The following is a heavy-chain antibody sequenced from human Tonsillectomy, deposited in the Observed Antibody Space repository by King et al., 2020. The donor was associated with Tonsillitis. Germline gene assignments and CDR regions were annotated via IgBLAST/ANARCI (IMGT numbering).Heavy chain of an antibody. Sequence: VKLVESGGGLVQPGRSLRLSCAASGFTFDDYAIHWVRQAPGKGLEWVSGISWNSGSTGYADSVKGRFTISRDNAKNSLYLQMNSLRAEDTALYYCAKDTGIAAPPGDAFDIWGQGTMVTVSS. D-gene: IGHD6-6*01. CDR1: GFTFDDYA. CDR3: AKDTGIAAPPGDAFDI. CDR2: ISWNSGST. V-gene: IGHV3-9*01. J-gene: IGHJ3*02.